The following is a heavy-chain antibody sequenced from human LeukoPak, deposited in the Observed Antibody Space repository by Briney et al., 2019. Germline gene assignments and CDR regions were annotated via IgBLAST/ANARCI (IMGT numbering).Heavy chain of an antibody. CDR3: AREYYYDGSGYYYWYFDL. V-gene: IGHV4-4*07. CDR1: GGSISSYY. D-gene: IGHD3-22*01. J-gene: IGHJ2*01. CDR2: IYTSGST. Sequence: SETLSLTCTVSGGSISSYYWSWIRQPAGKGLEWIGRIYTSGSTNYNPSLKSRVTMSVDTSKNQFSLKLSSVTAADTAVYYCAREYYYDGSGYYYWYFDLWGRGTLVTVSS.